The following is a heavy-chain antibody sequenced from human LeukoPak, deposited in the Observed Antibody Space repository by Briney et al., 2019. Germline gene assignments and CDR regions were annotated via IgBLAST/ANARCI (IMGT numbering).Heavy chain of an antibody. D-gene: IGHD6-13*01. J-gene: IGHJ4*02. Sequence: GASVKVSCKASGGTFSSYAISWVRQAPGQGLEWMGRIIPILGIANYAQKFQGRVTITADKSTSTAYMELSSLRSEDTAVYYCARGPRDPRSSSWPPTRFTPNSAYYYWGQGTLVTVSS. V-gene: IGHV1-69*04. CDR3: ARGPRDPRSSSWPPTRFTPNSAYYY. CDR1: GGTFSSYA. CDR2: IIPILGIA.